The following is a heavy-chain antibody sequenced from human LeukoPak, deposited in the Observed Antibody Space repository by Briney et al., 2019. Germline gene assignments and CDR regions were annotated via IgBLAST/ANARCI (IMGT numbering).Heavy chain of an antibody. D-gene: IGHD3-10*01. J-gene: IGHJ3*02. Sequence: GGSLRLSCAPSGFSFSTYSMNWVRQAPGKGLEWISYISGSGANIYYADSVKGRFTISRDNAKNSLYLQMNSLRDEDTAVYYCASRGSFDIWGQGTMVTVSS. CDR1: GFSFSTYS. V-gene: IGHV3-48*02. CDR2: ISGSGANI. CDR3: ASRGSFDI.